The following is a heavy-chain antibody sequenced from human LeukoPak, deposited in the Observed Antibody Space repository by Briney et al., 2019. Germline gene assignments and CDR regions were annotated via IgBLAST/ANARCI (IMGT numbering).Heavy chain of an antibody. CDR3: ARSYGSGRPYYYYYMDV. CDR1: GYTFTGYS. CDR2: INPNSGAT. J-gene: IGHJ6*03. D-gene: IGHD3-10*01. Sequence: ASVKVSCKASGYTFTGYSVHWVRQAPGQGLEWMGRINPNSGATDYAQKFQGRVTMTRDTSISTVYMELNRLRSDDTAVYYCARSYGSGRPYYYYYMDVWGKGTTVTVSS. V-gene: IGHV1-2*06.